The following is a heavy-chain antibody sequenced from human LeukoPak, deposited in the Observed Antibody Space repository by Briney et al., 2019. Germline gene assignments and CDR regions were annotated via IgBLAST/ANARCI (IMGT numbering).Heavy chain of an antibody. J-gene: IGHJ4*02. CDR3: ARAHPEVDFWSGYPYYFDY. Sequence: TSETLSLTCTVSGGSISSYYWSWIRQPPGKGLEWIGYIYYSGSTNYNPSLKSRVTISVDTSKNQFSLKLSSVTAADTAVYYCARAHPEVDFWSGYPYYFDYWGQGTLVTVSS. CDR2: IYYSGST. V-gene: IGHV4-59*01. D-gene: IGHD3-3*01. CDR1: GGSISSYY.